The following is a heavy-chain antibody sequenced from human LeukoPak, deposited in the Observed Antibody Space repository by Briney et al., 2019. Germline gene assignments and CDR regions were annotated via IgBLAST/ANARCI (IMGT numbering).Heavy chain of an antibody. CDR1: GGPISSGNW. CDR3: ARLRTTRIGAFDI. CDR2: IYHSGST. V-gene: IGHV4-4*02. D-gene: IGHD1-1*01. J-gene: IGHJ3*02. Sequence: SETLSLTCAVSGGPISSGNWWSWVRQPPGKGLEWIGEIYHSGSTNYNPSLKNRVTISVDKSKNQFSLKLSSVTAADTAVYYCARLRTTRIGAFDIWGQGTMVTVSS.